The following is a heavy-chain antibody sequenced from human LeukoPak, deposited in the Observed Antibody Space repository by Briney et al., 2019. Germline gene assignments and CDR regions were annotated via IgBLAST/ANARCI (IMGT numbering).Heavy chain of an antibody. V-gene: IGHV1-18*01. Sequence: ASVKVSCKASGYTFTSYGISWVRQAPGQGLEWMGWISAYNGNTNYAQKLQGRVTMTTDTSTSTAYMELRSLRSDDTAVYYCARVVANYYYYYMDVWRKGTTVTVSS. CDR3: ARVVANYYYYYMDV. J-gene: IGHJ6*03. CDR2: ISAYNGNT. CDR1: GYTFTSYG. D-gene: IGHD2-15*01.